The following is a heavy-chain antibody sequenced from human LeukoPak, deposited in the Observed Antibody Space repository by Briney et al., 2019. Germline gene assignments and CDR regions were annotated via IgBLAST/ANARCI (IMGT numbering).Heavy chain of an antibody. J-gene: IGHJ5*02. CDR2: IYHSGST. CDR3: ARGACGGDCYVPRTTHWFDP. CDR1: GYSISSGYY. D-gene: IGHD2-21*02. Sequence: SETLSLTCTVSGYSISSGYYWGWIRQPPGKGLEWIGSIYHSGSTYYNPSLKSRVTISVDTSKNQFSLKLSSVTAADTAVYYCARGACGGDCYVPRTTHWFDPWGQGTLVTVSS. V-gene: IGHV4-38-2*02.